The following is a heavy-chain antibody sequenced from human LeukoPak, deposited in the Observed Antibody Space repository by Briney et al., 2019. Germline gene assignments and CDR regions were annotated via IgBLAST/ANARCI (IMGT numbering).Heavy chain of an antibody. D-gene: IGHD4-11*01. Sequence: SETLSLTCAVYGGSFSGYYWSWIRQPPGKGLEWIREINHSGSTNYNPSLKSRVTISVDTSKNQFSLKLSSVTAADTAVYYCARALTTVTSYFDYWGQGTLVTVSS. CDR1: GGSFSGYY. CDR2: INHSGST. V-gene: IGHV4-34*01. CDR3: ARALTTVTSYFDY. J-gene: IGHJ4*02.